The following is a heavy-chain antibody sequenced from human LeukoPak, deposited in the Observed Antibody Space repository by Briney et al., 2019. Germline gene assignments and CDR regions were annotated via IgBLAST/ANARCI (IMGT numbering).Heavy chain of an antibody. CDR2: ISTSSSYI. J-gene: IGHJ4*02. CDR3: ARDLGGYSYGSHFDY. CDR1: GFTFSTYY. Sequence: PGGSLRLSCAAPGFTFSTYYMNWVRQAPGKGLEWVSSISTSSSYIYYADSVKGRFTISRDNAKNSLYLQMSSLRAEDTAVYYCARDLGGYSYGSHFDYWGQGTLVTVSS. V-gene: IGHV3-21*01. D-gene: IGHD5-18*01.